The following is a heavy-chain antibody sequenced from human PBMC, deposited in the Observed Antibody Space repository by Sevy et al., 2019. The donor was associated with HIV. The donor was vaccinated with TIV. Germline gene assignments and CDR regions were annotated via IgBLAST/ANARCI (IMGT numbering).Heavy chain of an antibody. Sequence: GGSLRLSCAASGLSVSSNYMTRVRQAPGKGLEWVSVISGGGSTYYTESVKGRFTISRDTSKNTLYLQMNSLRAEDTAVYYCARPHSSKWPHAFDIWGQGTMVTVSS. CDR3: ARPHSSKWPHAFDI. V-gene: IGHV3-53*01. J-gene: IGHJ3*02. D-gene: IGHD3-22*01. CDR1: GLSVSSNY. CDR2: ISGGGST.